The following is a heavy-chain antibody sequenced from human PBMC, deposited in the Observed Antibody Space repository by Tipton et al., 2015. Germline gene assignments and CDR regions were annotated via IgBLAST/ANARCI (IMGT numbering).Heavy chain of an antibody. Sequence: LRLSCTVSGGSISGAYNYWSWIRQPPGKGLEWIGEITHSGSSNYNPPLKSRVTISLDTFKNQFSLNLSSVTAADTAVYYCARGGSLFDHWGQGTLVTVSS. CDR2: ITHSGSS. CDR3: ARGGSLFDH. J-gene: IGHJ4*02. CDR1: GGSISGAYNY. D-gene: IGHD2-15*01. V-gene: IGHV4-34*01.